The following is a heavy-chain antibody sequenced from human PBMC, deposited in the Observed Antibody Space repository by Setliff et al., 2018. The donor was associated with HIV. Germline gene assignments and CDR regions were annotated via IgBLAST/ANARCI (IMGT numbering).Heavy chain of an antibody. V-gene: IGHV3-48*03. D-gene: IGHD4-17*01. CDR3: AKGRNEATTGGDY. CDR2: ITTDGSVK. Sequence: LSLTCTVSGGSISSGGYYWNWVRQAPGKGLEWISYITTDGSVKYYADSVKGRFTISRDNTARSLYLQMNSLKVDDTAVYYCAKGRNEATTGGDYWGQGTLVTVSS. J-gene: IGHJ4*02. CDR1: GGSISSGGYY.